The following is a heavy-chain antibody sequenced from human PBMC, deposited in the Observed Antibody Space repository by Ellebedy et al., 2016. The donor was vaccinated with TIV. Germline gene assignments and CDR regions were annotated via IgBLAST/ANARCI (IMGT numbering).Heavy chain of an antibody. D-gene: IGHD2-15*01. CDR1: GGSISSTNW. Sequence: MPSETLSLTCAVSGGSISSTNWWNWLRQAPGKGLEWIGEIHHGGSTNYNPSLKSRVTISVDKSKNQFSLNLTSVTAADTAVYYGVRAAATPDITFDYWGQGTLVTVSS. J-gene: IGHJ4*02. CDR3: VRAAATPDITFDY. CDR2: IHHGGST. V-gene: IGHV4-4*02.